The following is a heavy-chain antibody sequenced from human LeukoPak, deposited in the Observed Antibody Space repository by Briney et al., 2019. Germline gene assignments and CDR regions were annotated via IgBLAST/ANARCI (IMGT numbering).Heavy chain of an antibody. CDR1: GGSISSSSYY. CDR2: IYYSGST. CDR3: AGHRRRIVGATRYNWFDP. D-gene: IGHD1-26*01. V-gene: IGHV4-39*07. Sequence: PSETLSLTCTVSGGSISSSSYYWGWIRQPPGKGLEWIGSIYYSGSTYYNPSVKSQVTISVDASKDQFSLKLSSVTAADTAVYYCAGHRRRIVGATRYNWFDPWGQGTLVTVSS. J-gene: IGHJ5*02.